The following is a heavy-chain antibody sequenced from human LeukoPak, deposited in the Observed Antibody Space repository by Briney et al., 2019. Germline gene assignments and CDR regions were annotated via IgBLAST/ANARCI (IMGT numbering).Heavy chain of an antibody. CDR2: IYYSGST. D-gene: IGHD3-22*01. Sequence: SEALSLTCTVSGGSISSYYWSWIRQPPGKGLEWIGYIYYSGSTNYNPSLKSRVTISVDTSKNQFSLKLSSVTAADTAVYYCARGGRYYDSSGPSPFNWGQGTLVTVSS. V-gene: IGHV4-59*01. CDR1: GGSISSYY. J-gene: IGHJ4*02. CDR3: ARGGRYYDSSGPSPFN.